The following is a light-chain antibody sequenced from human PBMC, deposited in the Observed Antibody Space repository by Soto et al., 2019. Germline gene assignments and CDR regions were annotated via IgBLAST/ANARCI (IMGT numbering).Light chain of an antibody. CDR3: QQYNNWPPSII. CDR1: ESVSSN. V-gene: IGKV3-15*01. J-gene: IGKJ5*01. Sequence: VMTQSPATLSVSPGERATLSCRASESVSSNLAWYQQRPGQAPRLLIYGASTRATDTPVRFRGSGSGTEFTHTISSLQSEDFAMCYCQQYNNWPPSIIFGQGTRLEIK. CDR2: GAS.